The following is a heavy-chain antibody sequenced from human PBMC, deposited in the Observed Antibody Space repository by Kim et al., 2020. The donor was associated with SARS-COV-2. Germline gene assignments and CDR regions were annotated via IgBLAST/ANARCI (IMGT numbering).Heavy chain of an antibody. D-gene: IGHD1-1*01. CDR2: IYSGGST. J-gene: IGHJ4*02. Sequence: GGSLRLSCAASGFTVSSNYMSWVRQAPGKGLEWVSVIYSGGSTYYADSVKGRFTISRDNSKNTLYLQMNSLRAEDTAVYYCANLPEGTWSPYWGQGTLVTVSS. V-gene: IGHV3-53*01. CDR1: GFTVSSNY. CDR3: ANLPEGTWSPY.